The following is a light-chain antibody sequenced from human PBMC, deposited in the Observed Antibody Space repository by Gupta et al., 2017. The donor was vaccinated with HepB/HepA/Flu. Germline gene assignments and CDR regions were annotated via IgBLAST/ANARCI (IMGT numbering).Light chain of an antibody. CDR3: AAWDDSLNGEV. Sequence: HSVLTQPPSASGTPGQRVTIACSGSSPNIGSNSVNWYQQLPGTAPKLLIYSNSQRPSGVPDRFSGSKSGTSASLAISGLQSEDEADYYCAAWDDSLNGEVFGGGTKLTVL. J-gene: IGLJ2*01. CDR2: SNS. V-gene: IGLV1-44*01. CDR1: SPNIGSNS.